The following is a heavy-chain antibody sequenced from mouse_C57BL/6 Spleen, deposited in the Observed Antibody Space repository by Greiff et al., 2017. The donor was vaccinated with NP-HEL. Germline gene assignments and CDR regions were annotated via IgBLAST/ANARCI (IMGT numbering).Heavy chain of an antibody. D-gene: IGHD1-1*01. CDR1: GYAFSSYW. Sequence: VQLVESGAELVKPGASVKISCKASGYAFSSYWMNWVKQRPGKGLEWIGQIYPGDGDTNYNGKFKGKATLTADKSSSTAYMQLSSLTSEDSAVYFCARSSLLLRSYYFDYWGQGTTLTVSS. CDR3: ARSSLLLRSYYFDY. V-gene: IGHV1-80*01. CDR2: IYPGDGDT. J-gene: IGHJ2*01.